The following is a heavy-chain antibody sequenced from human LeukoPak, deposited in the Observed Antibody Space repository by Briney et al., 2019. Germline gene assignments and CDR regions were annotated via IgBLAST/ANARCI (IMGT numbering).Heavy chain of an antibody. D-gene: IGHD2/OR15-2a*01. CDR3: ARDVNYYFDY. CDR2: IYYSGST. J-gene: IGHJ4*02. CDR1: GGSISNHY. Sequence: SETLPLTCTVSGGSISNHYWSWIRQPPGKGLEWMGYIYYSGSTNYNPSLKSRVTISVDTSKNQFSLKLSSVTAADTAVYYCARDVNYYFDYWGQGTLVTVSS. V-gene: IGHV4-59*11.